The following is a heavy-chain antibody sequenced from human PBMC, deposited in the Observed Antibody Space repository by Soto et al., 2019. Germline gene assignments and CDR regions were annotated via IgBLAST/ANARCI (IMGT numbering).Heavy chain of an antibody. CDR2: INAGNGNT. V-gene: IGHV1-3*01. D-gene: IGHD1-1*01. CDR1: GYTFSGYA. CDR3: ARGRWTQTTADYYLDY. Sequence: ASVKVSCKASGYTFSGYALHWVRQAPGQRLEWMGWINAGNGNTKYSQKFQGRVTITRDTSASTAYMELSGLRSEDTAVYYCARGRWTQTTADYYLDYWGQGTLVTVSS. J-gene: IGHJ4*02.